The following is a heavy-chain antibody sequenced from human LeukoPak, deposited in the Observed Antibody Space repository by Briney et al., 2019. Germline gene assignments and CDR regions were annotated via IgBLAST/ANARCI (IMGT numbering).Heavy chain of an antibody. CDR1: GFTFSHYE. CDR3: AREDCSSTSCYDPSVSDY. V-gene: IGHV3-48*03. CDR2: ISSSGDTI. J-gene: IGHJ4*02. D-gene: IGHD2-2*01. Sequence: PGGSLRLSCEASGFTFSHYEMNWVRQAPGKGLEWVSYISSSGDTIYYADSVKGRFTISRDNAKNSLYLQMNSLRAEDTAVYYCAREDCSSTSCYDPSVSDYWGQGTLVTVSS.